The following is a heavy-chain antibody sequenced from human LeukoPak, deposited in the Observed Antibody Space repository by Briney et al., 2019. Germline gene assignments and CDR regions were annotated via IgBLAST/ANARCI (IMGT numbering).Heavy chain of an antibody. CDR2: IYSTGST. CDR3: ARRDLKDWYFDL. CDR1: GGSISSYY. J-gene: IGHJ2*01. V-gene: IGHV4-59*05. Sequence: SETLSLTCTVSGGSISSYYWSWIRQPAGKGLEWIGRIYSTGSTYYNPSLKSRVTISVDTSKNQFSLKLSSVTAADTAVYYCARRDLKDWYFDLWGRGTLVTDSS.